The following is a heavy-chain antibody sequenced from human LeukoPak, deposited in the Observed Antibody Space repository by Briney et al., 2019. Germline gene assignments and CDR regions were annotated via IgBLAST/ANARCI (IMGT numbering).Heavy chain of an antibody. CDR2: INASGSYT. J-gene: IGHJ4*02. D-gene: IGHD6-19*01. CDR3: GRSRGAGPGAHFDV. CDR1: GFXFSDEY. Sequence: GGSLRLSCAASGFXFSDEYISWIRQAPGQGPEWISYINASGSYTNYADSVKGRFTISRDNAKNSLHLQMNSLRAEDTAVYYCGRSRGAGPGAHFDVWGQGILVTVSS. V-gene: IGHV3-11*03.